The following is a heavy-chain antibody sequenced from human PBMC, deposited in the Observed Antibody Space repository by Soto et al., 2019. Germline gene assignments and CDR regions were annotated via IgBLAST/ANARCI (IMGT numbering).Heavy chain of an antibody. Sequence: EVQLLESGGGLVQPGGSLRLSCAASGFTFSSYATSWVRQAPGKGLEWVSAISGSGGSTYYADSVKGRFTISRDNSKNTLYLQMNSLRAEDTALYYCAKHPAALYYYYMDVWGKGTTVTVSS. CDR3: AKHPAALYYYYMDV. CDR2: ISGSGGST. D-gene: IGHD2-2*01. J-gene: IGHJ6*03. V-gene: IGHV3-23*01. CDR1: GFTFSSYA.